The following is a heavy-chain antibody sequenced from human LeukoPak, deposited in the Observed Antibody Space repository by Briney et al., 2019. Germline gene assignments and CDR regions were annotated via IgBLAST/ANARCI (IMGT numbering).Heavy chain of an antibody. CDR3: AREGIVRTYDQ. CDR1: GGSISSYY. J-gene: IGHJ4*02. Sequence: SETLSLTCTVSGGSISSYYWSWIRQPPGKGLEWIGYIYYSGSTNYNPSLKSRVTISLDTSKNQFSLRLSSVTAADTAVYYCAREGIVRTYDQWGQGTLVTVSS. CDR2: IYYSGST. D-gene: IGHD2/OR15-2a*01. V-gene: IGHV4-59*12.